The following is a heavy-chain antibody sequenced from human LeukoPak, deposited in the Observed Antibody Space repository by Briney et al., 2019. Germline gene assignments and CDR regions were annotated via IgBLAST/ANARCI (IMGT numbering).Heavy chain of an antibody. V-gene: IGHV4-34*01. Sequence: SETLSLTCAVYGGSFSGYYWNWIRQPPGKGLEWIGEINHSGSTNYNPSLKSRVTISVDTSKNRFSLKLISVTVADTAVYYCVRGKDGYNNYWGQGTLVTVSS. D-gene: IGHD5-24*01. CDR1: GGSFSGYY. CDR2: INHSGST. CDR3: VRGKDGYNNY. J-gene: IGHJ4*02.